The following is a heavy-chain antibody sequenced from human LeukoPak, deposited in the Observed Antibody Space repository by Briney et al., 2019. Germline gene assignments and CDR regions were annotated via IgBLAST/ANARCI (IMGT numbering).Heavy chain of an antibody. Sequence: PSQTLSLTRTVSGGSISSGGYYWSWIRQHPGKGLEWIGYIYYSGSTYYNPSLKSRVTISVDTSKNQFSLKLSSVTAADTAVYYCARGPPHLPGNIGYSYGLFDYWGQGTLVTVSS. CDR3: ARGPPHLPGNIGYSYGLFDY. CDR1: GGSISSGGYY. J-gene: IGHJ4*02. D-gene: IGHD5-18*01. V-gene: IGHV4-31*03. CDR2: IYYSGST.